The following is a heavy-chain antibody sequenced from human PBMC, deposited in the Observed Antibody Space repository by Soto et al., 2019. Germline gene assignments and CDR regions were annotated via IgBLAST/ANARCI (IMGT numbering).Heavy chain of an antibody. CDR1: GFTFSSYA. CDR2: ISGSGGST. D-gene: IGHD5-18*01. CDR3: LNGGYSYGYALDY. V-gene: IGHV3-23*01. Sequence: GGSLRLSCAASGFTFSSYAMSWVRQAPGKGLEWVSAISGSGGSTYYADSVKGRFTISRDNSKNTLYLQMNSLRAEDTAVYYCLNGGYSYGYALDYWGQGTLVTVSS. J-gene: IGHJ4*02.